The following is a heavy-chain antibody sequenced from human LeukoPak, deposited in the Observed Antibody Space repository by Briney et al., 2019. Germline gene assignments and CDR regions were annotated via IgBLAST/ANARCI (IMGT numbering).Heavy chain of an antibody. CDR3: ARVPSSGSYYYYYYYMDV. D-gene: IGHD3-10*01. J-gene: IGHJ6*03. CDR1: GFTFSDYY. V-gene: IGHV3-11*01. CDR2: ISSSGSTI. Sequence: PGGSLRLSCAASGFTFSDYYMSWIRQAPGKGLEWVSYISSSGSTIYYADSVKGRFTISRDNAKNSLYLQMNSLRAEDTAVYYCARVPSSGSYYYYYYYMDVWGKGTTVTISS.